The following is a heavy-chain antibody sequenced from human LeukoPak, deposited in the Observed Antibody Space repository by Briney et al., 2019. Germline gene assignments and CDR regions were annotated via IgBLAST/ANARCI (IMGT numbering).Heavy chain of an antibody. D-gene: IGHD5-18*01. CDR2: ISSSGSTI. Sequence: PGGSLRLSCAASGLTFSSYEMNWVRQAPGKGLEWVSYISSSGSTIYYADSVKGRFTISRDNAKNSLYLQMNSLRAEDTAVYYCARVMDTAMGVFDYWGQGTLVTVSS. CDR3: ARVMDTAMGVFDY. J-gene: IGHJ4*02. CDR1: GLTFSSYE. V-gene: IGHV3-48*03.